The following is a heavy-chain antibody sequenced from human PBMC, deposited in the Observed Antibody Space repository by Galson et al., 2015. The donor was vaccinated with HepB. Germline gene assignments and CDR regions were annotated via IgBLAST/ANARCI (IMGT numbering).Heavy chain of an antibody. CDR2: ISYDGSNK. V-gene: IGHV3-30*18. D-gene: IGHD2-15*01. Sequence: SLRLSCAASGFTFTSYAMHWVRQAPGKGLDWVAIISYDGSNKYYADSVKGRFTISRDDSKNTVYLQMNSLRAEDTAVYYCAKAGGYCSSGTCYANNWGQGTLVTVSS. CDR3: AKAGGYCSSGTCYANN. J-gene: IGHJ4*02. CDR1: GFTFTSYA.